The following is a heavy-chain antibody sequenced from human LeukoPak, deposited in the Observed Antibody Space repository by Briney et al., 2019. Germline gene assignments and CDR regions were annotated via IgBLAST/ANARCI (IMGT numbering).Heavy chain of an antibody. V-gene: IGHV1-46*01. Sequence: ASVKVTCRASGYKLTSYYMHWARQAPGQGLEWMGIIDPSSTSTSYAQKFQGRATMARDTSTSTVYMELSSLRSEDTAVYYCTRDNTTTGPFYYWGQGTLVPVSS. CDR1: GYKLTSYY. J-gene: IGHJ4*02. CDR2: IDPSSTST. CDR3: TRDNTTTGPFYY. D-gene: IGHD1-1*01.